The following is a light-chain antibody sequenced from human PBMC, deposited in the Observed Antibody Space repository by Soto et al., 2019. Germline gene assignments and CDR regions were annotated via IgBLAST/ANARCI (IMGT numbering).Light chain of an antibody. CDR3: SSYISSSTPVL. CDR1: SSDVGSYDR. V-gene: IGLV2-18*02. J-gene: IGLJ2*01. Sequence: QSVLTQPPSVSGSPGQSVTLSCTGASSDVGSYDRVSWYQQPPGTAPKLMIYEVSNRPSGVPDRFSGSKSGNTASLTISGLQAEDEADYYCSSYISSSTPVLFGGGTKLTVL. CDR2: EVS.